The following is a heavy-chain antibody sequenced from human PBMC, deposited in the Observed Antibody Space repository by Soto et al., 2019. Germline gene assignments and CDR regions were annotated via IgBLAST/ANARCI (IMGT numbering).Heavy chain of an antibody. D-gene: IGHD6-13*01. CDR2: IYYSGST. J-gene: IGHJ4*02. V-gene: IGHV4-59*01. CDR3: ARLIAAARTVFDY. CDR1: GGSISSYY. Sequence: SETLSLTCTVSGGSISSYYWSWIRQPPGKGLEWIGYIYYSGSTNYNPSLKSRVTISVDTSKNQFSLKLSSVTAADTAVYYCARLIAAARTVFDYWGQGTLVTVSS.